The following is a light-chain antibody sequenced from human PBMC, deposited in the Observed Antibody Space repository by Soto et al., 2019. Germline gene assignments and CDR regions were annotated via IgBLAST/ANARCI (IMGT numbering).Light chain of an antibody. CDR1: QSIDTW. Sequence: DIPLTQSPSTLSASVGDTVTITCRASQSIDTWLAWHRQKPGRAPKLLISKASILESGVPSRFSGSGSGTDFTLTISGLQPDDFAIYYCQQYISYRAFGQGTKV. CDR3: QQYISYRA. J-gene: IGKJ1*01. V-gene: IGKV1-5*03. CDR2: KAS.